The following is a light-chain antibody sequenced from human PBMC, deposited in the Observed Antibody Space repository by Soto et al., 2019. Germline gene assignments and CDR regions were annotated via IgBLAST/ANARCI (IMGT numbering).Light chain of an antibody. Sequence: IVLTQSPGTLSLSPGERATLSCRASQTVSSSYLAWYQQKPGQAPRLLIYGASNRATGIPDRFSGSGSGTEFTLTISSLQSEDFAVYYCQQYNNWPPITFGQGTRLENK. V-gene: IGKV3-20*01. CDR3: QQYNNWPPIT. CDR2: GAS. J-gene: IGKJ5*01. CDR1: QTVSSSY.